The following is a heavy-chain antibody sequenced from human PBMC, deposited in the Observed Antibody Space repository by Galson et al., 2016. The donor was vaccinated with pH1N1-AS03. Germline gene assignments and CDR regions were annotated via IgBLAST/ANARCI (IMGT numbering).Heavy chain of an antibody. Sequence: ETLSLTCTVSGGSISSRAYYWGWIRQPPGKGLEWIGSIYDTVRTTYNPSLKSRVTISGDTSKNQLSLKVTSMTAADTAVYYCARVVGARPPPDYWGQGTLVTVSS. CDR1: GGSISSRAYY. D-gene: IGHD1-26*01. CDR2: IYDTVRT. V-gene: IGHV4-39*01. J-gene: IGHJ4*02. CDR3: ARVVGARPPPDY.